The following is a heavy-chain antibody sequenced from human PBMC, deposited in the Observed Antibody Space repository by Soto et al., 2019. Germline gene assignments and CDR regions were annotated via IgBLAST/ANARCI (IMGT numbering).Heavy chain of an antibody. Sequence: GASVKVSCEASGYTFTSYYMHWVRQAPGQGLEWMGIINPSGGSTSYAQKFQGRVTMTRDTSTSTVYMELSSLRSEDTAVYYCARDYYDSSGYPTPYNWFDPWGQGTLVTVSS. J-gene: IGHJ5*02. CDR2: INPSGGST. CDR3: ARDYYDSSGYPTPYNWFDP. CDR1: GYTFTSYY. V-gene: IGHV1-46*01. D-gene: IGHD3-22*01.